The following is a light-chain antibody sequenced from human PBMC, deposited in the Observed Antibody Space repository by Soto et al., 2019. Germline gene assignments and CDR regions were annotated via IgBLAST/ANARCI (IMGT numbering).Light chain of an antibody. CDR2: DAS. CDR1: QSISSW. J-gene: IGKJ1*01. V-gene: IGKV1-5*01. CDR3: QQYNSYSSP. Sequence: DIQMTQSPSTLSASVGDRVTITCRASQSISSWLAWYQQKPGKAPKLLIYDASSLESGVPSRFSGSGSGTEFTLTISCLQPDDFATYYCQQYNSYSSPFGQGTKVEIK.